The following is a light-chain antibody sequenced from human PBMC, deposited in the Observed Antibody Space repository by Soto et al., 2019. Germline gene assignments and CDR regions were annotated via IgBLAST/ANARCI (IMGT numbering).Light chain of an antibody. V-gene: IGKV3-20*01. J-gene: IGKJ4*01. CDR2: GAS. Sequence: EIVLTQXPGTLSLSPGERATLSCRASQSVSSSYLAWYQQKPGQAPRLLIYGASSRATGIPDRFSGSGSGTDFTLTISRLEPEDFAVYYCQQYGSSPPGLTFGGGTKVEIK. CDR3: QQYGSSPPGLT. CDR1: QSVSSSY.